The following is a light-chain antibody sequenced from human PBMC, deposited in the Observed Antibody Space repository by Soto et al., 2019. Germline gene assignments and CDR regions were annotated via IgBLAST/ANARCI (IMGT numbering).Light chain of an antibody. CDR2: GAS. CDR3: QQYNNWPFT. V-gene: IGKV3-15*01. Sequence: IVMTQSPATLSVSPGERATLSCRASQSVSSSLAWYQQKPGQAPRLLIYGASIRATGIPATFSGSGSGTEFTLTISSLQSEDFAVYYCQQYNNWPFTFGPGTKVDIK. J-gene: IGKJ3*01. CDR1: QSVSSS.